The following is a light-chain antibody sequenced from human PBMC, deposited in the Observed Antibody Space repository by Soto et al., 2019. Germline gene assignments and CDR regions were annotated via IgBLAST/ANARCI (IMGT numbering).Light chain of an antibody. V-gene: IGKV3-20*01. CDR3: QQYSSSPIT. Sequence: ENVLTQSPGTLSVSPGERATLSCRASQSVSRTYLAWYQQKPVQAPRLLIYATSSRATGIPDRFSGSGSGTDFTLTISSLEPEDFAVYYCQQYSSSPITFGQGTRLEIK. CDR1: QSVSRTY. CDR2: ATS. J-gene: IGKJ5*01.